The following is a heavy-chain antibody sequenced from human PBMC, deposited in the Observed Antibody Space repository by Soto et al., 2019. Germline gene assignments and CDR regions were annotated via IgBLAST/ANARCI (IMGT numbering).Heavy chain of an antibody. J-gene: IGHJ6*02. CDR1: GGSISSGTYS. V-gene: IGHV4-39*01. D-gene: IGHD2-8*01. CDR3: ARLGGYCTTSCYGHYAMAG. CDR2: FYYSGST. Sequence: SETLSLTCTVSGGSISSGTYSWGWIRQPPGKGLEWIGTFYYSGSTNYNPSLKSRVTMSVDTSKNQFSLKVSSVTAADTALYYCARLGGYCTTSCYGHYAMAGWGQGTTVTVYS.